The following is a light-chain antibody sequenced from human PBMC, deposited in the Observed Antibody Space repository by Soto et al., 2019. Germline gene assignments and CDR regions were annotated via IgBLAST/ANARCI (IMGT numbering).Light chain of an antibody. Sequence: EIVLTQSPATLSLSPGERATLSCRASQSVSFYLAWYQQKPGQAPRLLIYDASNRATGVPARFSGSGSGTDFTLTISSLEPEYFAVYYCQQHSNWPRDSFGQGTKLEIK. CDR2: DAS. J-gene: IGKJ2*01. V-gene: IGKV3-11*01. CDR3: QQHSNWPRDS. CDR1: QSVSFY.